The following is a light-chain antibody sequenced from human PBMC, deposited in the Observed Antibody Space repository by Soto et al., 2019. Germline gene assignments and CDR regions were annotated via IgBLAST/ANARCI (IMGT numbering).Light chain of an antibody. CDR3: KSYDSSLSGVV. Sequence: QSVLTQPPSVSGAPGQRVTISCTGSSSNIGAGYDVHWYQQLPGTAPKLLIYGNSNRPSGVPDRFSGSKSGTSASLAITGIQAEDEADYYCKSYDSSLSGVVFGGGTKVTVL. J-gene: IGLJ2*01. CDR1: SSNIGAGYD. V-gene: IGLV1-40*01. CDR2: GNS.